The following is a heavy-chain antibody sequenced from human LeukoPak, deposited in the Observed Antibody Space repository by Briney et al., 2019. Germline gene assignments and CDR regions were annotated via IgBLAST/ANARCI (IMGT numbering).Heavy chain of an antibody. D-gene: IGHD3-16*02. CDR1: GFTFSDFF. J-gene: IGHJ4*02. CDR2: ISSSGGTI. Sequence: GGSLRLSCAASGFTFSDFFMSWIRQAPGKGLEWVSYISSSGGTIHYADSVKGRFTVSRDNAKNSVYLQMNSLRAEDTAVYYCARAITYYDYVWGSYLPYYFDYWGQGTLVTVSS. V-gene: IGHV3-11*04. CDR3: ARAITYYDYVWGSYLPYYFDY.